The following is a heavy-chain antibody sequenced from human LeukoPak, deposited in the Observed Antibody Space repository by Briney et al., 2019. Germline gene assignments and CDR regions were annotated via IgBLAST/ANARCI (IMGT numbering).Heavy chain of an antibody. V-gene: IGHV3-33*01. CDR2: IWYDGSNK. Sequence: PGGSLRLSCAASGFTFSSYGMHWVRQAPGKGLEWVAVIWYDGSNKYYADSVKGRFTISRDNSKNTLYLQMNSLRAEDTAVYHCARAPYYYDSSVDYWGQGTLVTVSS. CDR1: GFTFSSYG. CDR3: ARAPYYYDSSVDY. J-gene: IGHJ4*02. D-gene: IGHD3-22*01.